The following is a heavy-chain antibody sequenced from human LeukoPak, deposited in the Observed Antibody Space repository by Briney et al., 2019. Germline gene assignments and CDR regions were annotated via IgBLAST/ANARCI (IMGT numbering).Heavy chain of an antibody. V-gene: IGHV5-10-1*01. J-gene: IGHJ3*02. CDR1: GYSFTTYW. Sequence: GESLQISCKGSGYSFTTYWITWVRQLPGKGLEWMGRIDPSDSYTNYSPSFQGHATISPDKSISTAYLQWSSLKASDTAMYYCARHTGSGSYYGLDAFDIWGQGTMVTVSS. CDR2: IDPSDSYT. D-gene: IGHD3-10*01. CDR3: ARHTGSGSYYGLDAFDI.